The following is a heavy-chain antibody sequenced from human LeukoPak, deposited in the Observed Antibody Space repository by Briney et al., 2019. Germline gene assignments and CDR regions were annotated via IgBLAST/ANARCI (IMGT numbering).Heavy chain of an antibody. J-gene: IGHJ4*02. D-gene: IGHD6-19*01. CDR2: ISNSGGST. Sequence: GGSLRLSCAASGFTFSSYAMSWVRQAPGKGLEWVSSISNSGGSTFYEDSVKGRFTISRDNSKNTLYLQMNSLRAEDTAVYYCAKDLKAVAGDYWGQGTLVTVSS. CDR1: GFTFSSYA. V-gene: IGHV3-23*01. CDR3: AKDLKAVAGDY.